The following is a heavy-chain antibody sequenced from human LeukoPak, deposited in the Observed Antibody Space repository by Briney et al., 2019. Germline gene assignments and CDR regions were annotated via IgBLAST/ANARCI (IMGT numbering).Heavy chain of an antibody. Sequence: GGSLRLSCAASGFTFSSYGMHWVRQAPGKGLEWVAFIRYDGSNKYYADSVKGRFTISRDNSKNTLYLQMNSLRAEDTAVYYCAKDAIITIFGVVPKDYWGQGTLVTVSS. CDR3: AKDAIITIFGVVPKDY. J-gene: IGHJ4*02. D-gene: IGHD3-3*01. CDR1: GFTFSSYG. CDR2: IRYDGSNK. V-gene: IGHV3-30*02.